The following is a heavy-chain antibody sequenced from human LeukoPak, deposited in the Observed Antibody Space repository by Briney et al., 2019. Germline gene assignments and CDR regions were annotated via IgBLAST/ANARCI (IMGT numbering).Heavy chain of an antibody. Sequence: PSETLSLTCTVSGGSISSSSYYWGWIRQPPGKGLEWIGSIYWSGSTSYNPSLKSRVTISVDTSKNQFSLELSSVTAADTAVYYCLTMVRGVIIGTPHYWGQGTLVTVSS. CDR2: IYWSGST. V-gene: IGHV4-39*07. D-gene: IGHD3-10*01. CDR3: LTMVRGVIIGTPHY. CDR1: GGSISSSSYY. J-gene: IGHJ4*02.